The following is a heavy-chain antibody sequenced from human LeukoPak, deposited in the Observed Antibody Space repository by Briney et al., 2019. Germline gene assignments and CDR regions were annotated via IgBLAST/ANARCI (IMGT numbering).Heavy chain of an antibody. J-gene: IGHJ5*02. CDR1: GLSFSGYY. CDR2: INHSGST. CDR3: ASELSITMVRGVIFRRDRGSFDP. V-gene: IGHV4-34*01. D-gene: IGHD3-10*01. Sequence: PSETLSLTCAAYGLSFSGYYLSWIRQPPGKGLEWIGEINHSGSTNYNPSLKSRVTILVDTSKNQFYLQLSSVTAADTAVYYGASELSITMVRGVIFRRDRGSFDPWGQGTMVTVSS.